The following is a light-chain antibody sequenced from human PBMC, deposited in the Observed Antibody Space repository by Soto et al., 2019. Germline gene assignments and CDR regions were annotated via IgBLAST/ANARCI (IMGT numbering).Light chain of an antibody. CDR2: LNTDGSH. V-gene: IGLV4-69*01. Sequence: QAVVTQSPSASASLGDSVKLTCTLSSGHSVYAIAWHQRRPEKGPRYLLTLNTDGSHNRGDGSPDRFSGSTSGAERYLTVTSLQSEDEADYYCRTRGTGSVVGGGTKLTVL. J-gene: IGLJ2*01. CDR3: RTRGTGSV. CDR1: SGHSVYA.